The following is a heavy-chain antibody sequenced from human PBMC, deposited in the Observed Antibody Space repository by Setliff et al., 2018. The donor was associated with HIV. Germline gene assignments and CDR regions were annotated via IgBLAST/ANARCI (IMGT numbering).Heavy chain of an antibody. CDR3: ARYAASGTGWFDP. CDR2: ISPNFGHT. V-gene: IGHV1-18*01. CDR1: GYTFTTYG. J-gene: IGHJ5*02. D-gene: IGHD2-8*02. Sequence: GASVKVSCKASGYTFTTYGISWVRQAPGHGLEWMGWISPNFGHTNYAQNFLGRVTMTIDTSTSRAYMELRSLRSDDTAVYYCARYAASGTGWFDPWGQGTQVTVSS.